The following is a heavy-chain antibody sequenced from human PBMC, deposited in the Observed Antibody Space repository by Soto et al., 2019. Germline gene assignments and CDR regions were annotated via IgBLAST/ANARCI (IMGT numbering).Heavy chain of an antibody. D-gene: IGHD3-3*01. CDR3: AKDALITIFGVVHFDY. CDR1: GFTFSSYG. Sequence: GGSLRLSCAASGFTFSSYGMHWVRQAPGKGLEWVAVISYDGSNKYYADSVKGRFTISRDNSKNTLYLQMNSLRAEDTAVYYCAKDALITIFGVVHFDYWGQGTLVTVSS. V-gene: IGHV3-30*18. CDR2: ISYDGSNK. J-gene: IGHJ4*02.